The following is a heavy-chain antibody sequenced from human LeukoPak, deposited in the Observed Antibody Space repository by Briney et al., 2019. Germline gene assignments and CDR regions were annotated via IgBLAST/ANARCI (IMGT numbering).Heavy chain of an antibody. Sequence: GGSLRLSCAASGFTFSNYWMHWVRQAPGKGLEWVSAISGSGGSTYYADSVKGRFTISRDNSKNTLYLQMNSLRAEDTAVYYCAKDPLGYCSGGSCNIDYWGQGTLVTVSS. D-gene: IGHD2-15*01. CDR3: AKDPLGYCSGGSCNIDY. J-gene: IGHJ4*02. CDR2: ISGSGGST. CDR1: GFTFSNYW. V-gene: IGHV3-23*01.